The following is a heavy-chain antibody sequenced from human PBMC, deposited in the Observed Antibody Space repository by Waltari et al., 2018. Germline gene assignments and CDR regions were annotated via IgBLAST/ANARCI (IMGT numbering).Heavy chain of an antibody. D-gene: IGHD1-7*01. CDR3: AKDRNYKWAFDY. CDR1: GFALSSSG. CDR2: IVNDGIK. V-gene: IGHV3-30*18. Sequence: QVQLVESGGGVVQPGRSLRLSCAVSGFALSSSGMHWVRQVPGKGMEWVAVIVNDGIKYHADSVKGRFTISRDSSKNTLYLQMNSLRAEDTALYYCAKDRNYKWAFDYWGQGVLVTVSS. J-gene: IGHJ4*02.